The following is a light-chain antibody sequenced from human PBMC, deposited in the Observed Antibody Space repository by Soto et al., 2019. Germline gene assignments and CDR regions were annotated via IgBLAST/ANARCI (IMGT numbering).Light chain of an antibody. Sequence: AIRLTQSPSSFSASTGDRVTITCRASHGISSYLAWYQQKPGMAPKLLMFAASTLQSGVPSRFSGSGSGTDFTLTINCLQSEDFATYYCQQYYAYPQTFGQGTKVDIK. J-gene: IGKJ2*01. CDR2: AAS. V-gene: IGKV1-8*01. CDR3: QQYYAYPQT. CDR1: HGISSY.